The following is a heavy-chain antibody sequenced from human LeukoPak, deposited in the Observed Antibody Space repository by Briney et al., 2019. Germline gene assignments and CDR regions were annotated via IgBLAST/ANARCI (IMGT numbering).Heavy chain of an antibody. CDR1: RFTFSSYA. CDR3: AKGGGYEAQYYYYYLDV. V-gene: IGHV3-23*01. Sequence: PGGSLRLSCAASRFTFSSYAMSWVRRAPGKGLEWVSAVSGSGGSTYYADSVKGRFTISRDNSKNTLYLQMNSLRAEDTAVYYCAKGGGYEAQYYYYYLDVWGKGTTVTISS. CDR2: VSGSGGST. D-gene: IGHD5-12*01. J-gene: IGHJ6*03.